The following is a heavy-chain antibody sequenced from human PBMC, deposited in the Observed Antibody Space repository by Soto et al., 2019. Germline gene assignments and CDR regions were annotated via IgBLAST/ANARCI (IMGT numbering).Heavy chain of an antibody. CDR1: GYTFTGYY. J-gene: IGHJ3*02. Sequence: GDSGKVACKASGYTFTGYYMHWVRQAPGQGLEWMGWINPNSGGTNYAQKFQGRVTMTRDTSISTAYMELSRLRSDDTAVYYCARVILWFGESYDAFDIWGQGTMVPVSS. D-gene: IGHD3-10*01. V-gene: IGHV1-2*02. CDR2: INPNSGGT. CDR3: ARVILWFGESYDAFDI.